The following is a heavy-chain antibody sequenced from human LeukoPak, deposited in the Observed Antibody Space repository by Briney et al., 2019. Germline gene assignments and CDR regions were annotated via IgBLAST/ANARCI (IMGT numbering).Heavy chain of an antibody. V-gene: IGHV4-59*01. J-gene: IGHJ5*02. Sequence: SETLSLTCTVSGGSITSYYWSWIRQPPGKGLEWIGYIYYSGSTNYNPSLKSRVTISVDTSKNQFSLKLSSVTAADTAVYYCARGAYCSGGSCYGDWFDPWGQGTLVTVSS. CDR3: ARGAYCSGGSCYGDWFDP. CDR2: IYYSGST. D-gene: IGHD2-15*01. CDR1: GGSITSYY.